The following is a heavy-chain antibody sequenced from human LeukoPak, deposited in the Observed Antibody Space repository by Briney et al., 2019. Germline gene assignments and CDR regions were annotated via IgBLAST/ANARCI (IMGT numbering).Heavy chain of an antibody. Sequence: ASLSVSLKASGYIFTGYYMHWVRQAPGQGLEWMGWINPNSGDTSYAQKCQGRVTMTRDTSISTAYMELSRLRSDDTAVYCCARAAAQLRGYSGYDLNYWGQGTLVTVSS. CDR2: INPNSGDT. D-gene: IGHD5-12*01. CDR3: ARAAAQLRGYSGYDLNY. CDR1: GYIFTGYY. V-gene: IGHV1-2*02. J-gene: IGHJ4*02.